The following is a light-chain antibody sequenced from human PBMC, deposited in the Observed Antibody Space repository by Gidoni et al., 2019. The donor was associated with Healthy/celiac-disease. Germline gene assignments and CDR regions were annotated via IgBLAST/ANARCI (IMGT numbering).Light chain of an antibody. CDR1: HIISSY. CDR2: AAS. Sequence: DIQVTQAPSSLSASVGDRVTITRRARHIISSYLTWYQQKPGKAPKLLIYAASSLHSGVPSRFSGSGSGTDFTLTISSLQPEDFATYYCQQSYSTPYTFGQGTKLEIK. V-gene: IGKV1-39*01. CDR3: QQSYSTPYT. J-gene: IGKJ2*01.